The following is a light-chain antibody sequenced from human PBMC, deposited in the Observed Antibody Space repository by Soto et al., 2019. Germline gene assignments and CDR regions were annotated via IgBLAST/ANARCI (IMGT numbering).Light chain of an antibody. Sequence: IVLTHSPATLSVSPGERATLSPRASQSVSSNLAWHQQRPGQAPRLLIYGASSRATGIPDRFSGSGSGTDFTLTISRLEPEDFAVYYCQQYGTSPRTFGQGTKVDIK. CDR1: QSVSSN. CDR3: QQYGTSPRT. CDR2: GAS. V-gene: IGKV3-20*01. J-gene: IGKJ1*01.